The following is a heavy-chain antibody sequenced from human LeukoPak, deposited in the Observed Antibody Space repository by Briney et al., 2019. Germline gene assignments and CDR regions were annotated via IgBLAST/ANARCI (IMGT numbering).Heavy chain of an antibody. CDR1: GGSFSGYY. CDR2: INHRGIT. J-gene: IGHJ4*02. V-gene: IGHV4-34*01. D-gene: IGHD3-22*01. CDR3: ARIYYSNIPPHLRDIAY. Sequence: ASETLSLTCAVDGGSFSGYYWTWIRQPPGRGLEWLGEINHRGITNYNPSLKRRVSMSVDTSKNQFSLILSSVTAADTAVYYCARIYYSNIPPHLRDIAYWGQGSLVIVSS.